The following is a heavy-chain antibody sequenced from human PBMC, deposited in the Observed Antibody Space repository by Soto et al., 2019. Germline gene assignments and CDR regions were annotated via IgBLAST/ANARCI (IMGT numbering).Heavy chain of an antibody. Sequence: ASVKVSCKASQYNFTNYCVHWVRQAPGRGLEWMGVINPAGGYSKYAQRFRGRVTMTRDTSTNTVYMDLRSLRPEDTAVYFCARALFDTDSVPVGAESRYYVMDVWGRGTTVTVSS. CDR2: INPAGGYS. V-gene: IGHV1-46*01. D-gene: IGHD3-22*01. CDR1: QYNFTNYC. J-gene: IGHJ6*02. CDR3: ARALFDTDSVPVGAESRYYVMDV.